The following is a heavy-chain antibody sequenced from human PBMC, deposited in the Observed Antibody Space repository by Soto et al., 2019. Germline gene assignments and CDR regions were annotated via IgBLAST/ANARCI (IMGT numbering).Heavy chain of an antibody. D-gene: IGHD2-2*01. J-gene: IGHJ6*02. CDR1: GGSISSSNW. CDR3: ARSHCSSTSCYRMDV. Sequence: PSETLSLTCAVSGGSISSSNWWSWVRQPPGKGLEWIGEIYHSGSTNYNPSLKSRVTISVDKSKNQFSLKLSSVTAADTAVYYCARSHCSSTSCYRMDVWGQGTTVTVSS. V-gene: IGHV4-4*02. CDR2: IYHSGST.